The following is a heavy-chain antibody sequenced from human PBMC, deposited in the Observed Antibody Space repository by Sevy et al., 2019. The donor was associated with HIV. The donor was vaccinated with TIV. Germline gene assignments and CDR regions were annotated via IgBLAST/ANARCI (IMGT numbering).Heavy chain of an antibody. D-gene: IGHD4-17*01. J-gene: IGHJ4*02. CDR3: ATFAYGDHVGYFDF. CDR2: IHPGDSDT. CDR1: GYSFANYW. Sequence: GESLKIPCKGSGYSFANYWIGWVRQMPGKGLEWMGIIHPGDSDTRYSLSFQGQVTMSADKSISTAYLQWNSLKASDTAMYYCATFAYGDHVGYFDFWGQGSLVTVSS. V-gene: IGHV5-51*01.